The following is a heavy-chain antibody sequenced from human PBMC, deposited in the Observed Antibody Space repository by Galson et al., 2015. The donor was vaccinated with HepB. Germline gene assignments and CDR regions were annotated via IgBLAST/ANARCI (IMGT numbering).Heavy chain of an antibody. CDR1: GYTFTGYY. Sequence: VSCKASGYTFTGYYMHWVRQAPGQGLEWMGRINPNSGDTNYAQKFQGRVTMTRDTSISTAYMELSRLRSDDTAVYYCARELVYSSSSGGGYYYYYMDVWGKGTTLTVSS. D-gene: IGHD6-6*01. J-gene: IGHJ6*03. CDR3: ARELVYSSSSGGGYYYYYMDV. CDR2: INPNSGDT. V-gene: IGHV1-2*06.